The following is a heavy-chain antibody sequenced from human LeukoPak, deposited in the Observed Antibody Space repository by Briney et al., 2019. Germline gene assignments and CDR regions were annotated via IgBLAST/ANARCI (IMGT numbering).Heavy chain of an antibody. CDR3: ASQQGDYYDSSGYYWGHYYGMDV. CDR1: GGTFSSYA. CDR2: IIPIFGTA. J-gene: IGHJ6*02. V-gene: IGHV1-69*13. D-gene: IGHD3-22*01. Sequence: GASVKVSCKASGGTFSSYAISWVRQAPGQGLEWMGGIIPIFGTANYAQKFQGRVTITADESTSTAYMELSSLRSEDTAVYYCASQQGDYYDSSGYYWGHYYGMDVWGQGTTVTVSS.